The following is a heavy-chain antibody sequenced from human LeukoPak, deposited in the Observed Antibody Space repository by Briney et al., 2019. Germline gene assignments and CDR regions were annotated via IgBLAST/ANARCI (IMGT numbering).Heavy chain of an antibody. Sequence: SETLSLTCAVSGGSISSNNWWIWVRQSPEKGLEWIGEIYHDGSTNYNPSLKSRVTISADKSKNQVSLKLASVTAADTAVYYCARLSVIVGAALEYYYYYMDVWGQGTTVTVSS. CDR1: GGSISSNNW. CDR3: ARLSVIVGAALEYYYYYMDV. V-gene: IGHV4-4*02. D-gene: IGHD1-26*01. CDR2: IYHDGST. J-gene: IGHJ6*03.